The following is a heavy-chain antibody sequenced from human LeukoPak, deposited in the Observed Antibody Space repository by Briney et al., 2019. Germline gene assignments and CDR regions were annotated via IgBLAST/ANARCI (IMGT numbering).Heavy chain of an antibody. J-gene: IGHJ4*02. V-gene: IGHV4/OR15-8*02. D-gene: IGHD2-2*02. Sequence: TSETLSLTCVVSGGSISTGNWWSFVRQAPGKGLEWIGEIYHSGSTNYNPSLKSRVTISIDKSKNQFSLKLTSVTAADTAVYYCARAGQGYCSSASCYMSLDYWGQGTLVTVSS. CDR1: GGSISTGNW. CDR2: IYHSGST. CDR3: ARAGQGYCSSASCYMSLDY.